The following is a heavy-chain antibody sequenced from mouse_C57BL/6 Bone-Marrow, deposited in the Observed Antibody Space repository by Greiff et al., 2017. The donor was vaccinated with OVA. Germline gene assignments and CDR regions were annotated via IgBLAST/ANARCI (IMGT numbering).Heavy chain of an antibody. Sequence: QVQLQQSGSELRSPGSSVTLSCKDFGSEVFPIAYMRWVRQKPEHGFEWIVGILPSIGRTIYGETFEDKATLNADTMYNTAYLELNSRTSEDSAIYYCARRWSHYDPYAMDYWGQGTSVTVSS. CDR3: ARRWSHYDPYAMDY. V-gene: IGHV15-2*01. CDR2: ILPSIGRT. J-gene: IGHJ4*01. CDR1: GSEVFPIAY. D-gene: IGHD2-4*01.